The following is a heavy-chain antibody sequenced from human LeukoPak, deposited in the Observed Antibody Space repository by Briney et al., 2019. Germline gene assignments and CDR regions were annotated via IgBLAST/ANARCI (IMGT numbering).Heavy chain of an antibody. D-gene: IGHD1-26*01. J-gene: IGHJ5*02. Sequence: GESLKISCQVSGYNFADYWIGWGRRTPDKGLEWMGIIYPADSDTKYNPPFQGRITFSADKSNNTAYLQWSSLEASDTAIYFCAKRGGSPHSYSNWFAPWGQGTLVTVTS. CDR2: IYPADSDT. CDR1: GYNFADYW. V-gene: IGHV5-51*01. CDR3: AKRGGSPHSYSNWFAP.